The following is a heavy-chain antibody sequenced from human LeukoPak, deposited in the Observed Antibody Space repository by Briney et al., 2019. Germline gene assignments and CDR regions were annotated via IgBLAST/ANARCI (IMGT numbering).Heavy chain of an antibody. CDR1: GYTFTGYY. J-gene: IGHJ3*02. Sequence: GASVKVSCKASGYTFTGYYMHWVRQAPGQGLEWMGWINPNSGGTNYARKFQGRVTMTGDTSISTAYMELSRLRSDDTAVYYCARGLDESYYYDSSGPDDAFDIWGQGTMVTVSS. CDR2: INPNSGGT. CDR3: ARGLDESYYYDSSGPDDAFDI. V-gene: IGHV1-2*02. D-gene: IGHD3-22*01.